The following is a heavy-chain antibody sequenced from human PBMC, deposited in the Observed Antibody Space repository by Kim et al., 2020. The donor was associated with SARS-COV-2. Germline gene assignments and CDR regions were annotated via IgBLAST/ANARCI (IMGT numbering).Heavy chain of an antibody. Sequence: SETLSLTCTVSGGSISSYYWSWIRQPPGKGLEWIGYIYYSGSTNYNPSLKSRVTISVDTSKNQFSLKLSSVTAADTAVYYCARVRTVTRARWLTNQPKDAFDIWGQGTMVTVSS. CDR2: IYYSGST. V-gene: IGHV4-59*13. D-gene: IGHD4-4*01. CDR1: GGSISSYY. CDR3: ARVRTVTRARWLTNQPKDAFDI. J-gene: IGHJ3*02.